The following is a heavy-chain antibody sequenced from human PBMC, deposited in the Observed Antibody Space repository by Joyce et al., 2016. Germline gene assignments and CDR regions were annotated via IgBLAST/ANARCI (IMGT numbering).Heavy chain of an antibody. CDR2: HNVNSGGT. CDR3: ARGDLRTSSPLFWYFAL. V-gene: IGHV1-2*02. Sequence: QVQLVQTGAEVKKPGASVTVSCKASGYTFTDYYIHWVRQAPGQGLEWMEGHNVNSGGTENPQKFQRMVTMTRDTSIRTVYMELTGLRSGATAVDYCARGDLRTSSPLFWYFALWGRGTLVTVSS. D-gene: IGHD2-2*01. J-gene: IGHJ2*01. CDR1: GYTFTDYY.